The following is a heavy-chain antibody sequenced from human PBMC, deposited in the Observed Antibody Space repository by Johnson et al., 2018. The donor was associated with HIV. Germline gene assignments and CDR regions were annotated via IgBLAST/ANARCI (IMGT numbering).Heavy chain of an antibody. V-gene: IGHV3-23*04. J-gene: IGHJ3*01. Sequence: VHLVESGGGLVKPGGSLRLSCAASGFTFSSYAMSWVRQAPGKGLEWVSAISGSGGSTYYADSVKGRFTISKDNSKNTLYLQMNSLRAEDTAVYYCARVGASRFDAFHVWGQGTTVTVSS. D-gene: IGHD3-16*01. CDR1: GFTFSSYA. CDR3: ARVGASRFDAFHV. CDR2: ISGSGGST.